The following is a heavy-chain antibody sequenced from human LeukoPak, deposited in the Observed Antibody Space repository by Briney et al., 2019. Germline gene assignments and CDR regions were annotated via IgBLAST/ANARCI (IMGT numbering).Heavy chain of an antibody. CDR2: INPNSGGT. CDR1: GYTFTGQY. J-gene: IGHJ4*02. D-gene: IGHD6-13*01. CDR3: ARGRGQQLGNFDY. Sequence: ASVKVSCKASGYTFTGQYMHWVRQAPGQGLEWMGWINPNSGGTNYAQKLQGRVTMTRDTSIRTAYMELSRLRSDDTAVYYCARGRGQQLGNFDYWGQGTLVTVSS. V-gene: IGHV1-2*02.